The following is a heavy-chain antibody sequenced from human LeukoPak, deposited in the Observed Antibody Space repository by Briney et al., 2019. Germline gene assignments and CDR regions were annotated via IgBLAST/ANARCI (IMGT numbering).Heavy chain of an antibody. Sequence: SETLSLTCTVSGGSISSYYWSWLRQPPGKGLEWIGYIYYSGSSNYNTSLKSRVTISVDTSKDQFSLKRSLVTADDTAVYYLGRRRRYGYYYYYMDVWGKGTTVTISS. D-gene: IGHD1-1*01. V-gene: IGHV4-59*08. J-gene: IGHJ6*03. CDR3: GRRRRYGYYYYYMDV. CDR1: GGSISSYY. CDR2: IYYSGSS.